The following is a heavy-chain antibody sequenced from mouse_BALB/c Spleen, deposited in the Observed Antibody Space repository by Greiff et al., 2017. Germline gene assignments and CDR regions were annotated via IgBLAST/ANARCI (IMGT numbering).Heavy chain of an antibody. V-gene: IGHV1S137*01. D-gene: IGHD3-3*01. J-gene: IGHJ4*01. Sequence: QVQLQQSGAELVRPGVSVKISCKGSGYTFTDYAMHWVKQSHAKSLEWIGVISTYYGDASYNQKFKGKATMTVDKSSSTAYMELARLTSEDSAIYYCARGGQDYAMDYWGQGTSVTVSS. CDR1: GYTFTDYA. CDR2: ISTYYGDA. CDR3: ARGGQDYAMDY.